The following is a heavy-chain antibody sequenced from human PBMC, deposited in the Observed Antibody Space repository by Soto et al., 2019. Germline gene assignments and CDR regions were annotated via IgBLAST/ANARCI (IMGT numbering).Heavy chain of an antibody. Sequence: EVQLLESGGGLVLPGGSLRLSCAASGFTFNSYAMNWVRQAPGKGLEWVSSIDASGAVTYYADSVKGRLTISRDNSKNTLYLQMNSLRVEDTAVYYCAIVSNSVGPWVRGGYWGQGTLVIVSS. CDR3: AIVSNSVGPWVRGGY. CDR2: IDASGAVT. V-gene: IGHV3-23*01. J-gene: IGHJ4*02. CDR1: GFTFNSYA. D-gene: IGHD1-26*01.